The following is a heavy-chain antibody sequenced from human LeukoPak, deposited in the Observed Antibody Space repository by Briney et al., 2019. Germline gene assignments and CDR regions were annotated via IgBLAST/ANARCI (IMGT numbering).Heavy chain of an antibody. CDR2: ISSSSSTI. CDR1: GFTFSSYS. Sequence: GGSLRLFCAASGFTFSSYSMNWVRQAPGKGLEWVSYISSSSSTIYYADSVKGRFTISRDNAKNSLYLQMNSLRAEDTAVYYCARDHCGGDCYVDDYWGQGTLVTVSS. CDR3: ARDHCGGDCYVDDY. D-gene: IGHD2-21*02. J-gene: IGHJ4*02. V-gene: IGHV3-48*01.